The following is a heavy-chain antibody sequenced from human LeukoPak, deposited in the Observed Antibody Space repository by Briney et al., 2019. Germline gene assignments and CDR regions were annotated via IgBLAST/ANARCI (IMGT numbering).Heavy chain of an antibody. CDR1: GFIFEEYG. D-gene: IGHD4-23*01. V-gene: IGHV3-20*04. CDR2: INWNGGRT. Sequence: GGSLRLSXTASGFIFEEYGMSWVSQAPGKGLEWVCGINWNGGRTGYGDSVKGRFTISRDNAKNLLYLQMDSLRAEDTAFYYCAFDYGGNFGPRGGAFDTWGQGTMVTVSS. CDR3: AFDYGGNFGPRGGAFDT. J-gene: IGHJ3*02.